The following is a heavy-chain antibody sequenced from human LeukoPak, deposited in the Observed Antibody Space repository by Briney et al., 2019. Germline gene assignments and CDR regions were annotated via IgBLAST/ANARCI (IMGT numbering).Heavy chain of an antibody. CDR3: ARGYTTVRGNSPCLNDY. J-gene: IGHJ4*02. D-gene: IGHD6-13*01. V-gene: IGHV3-21*01. Sequence: PGGSLRLSCAASGFTFSSYSMNWVRQAPGKGLEWVSSISSSSSYIYYADSVKGRFTISRDNAKNSLYLQMNSLRAEDTAVYYCARGYTTVRGNSPCLNDYWGQGTLVTVSS. CDR2: ISSSSSYI. CDR1: GFTFSSYS.